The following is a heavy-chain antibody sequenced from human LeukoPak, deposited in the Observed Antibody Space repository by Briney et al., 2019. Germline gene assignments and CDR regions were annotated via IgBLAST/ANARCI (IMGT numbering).Heavy chain of an antibody. CDR1: GFTFRSYA. Sequence: GGSLRLSCAASGFTFRSYAMTWVRQAPGKGLEWVSFISGSGGSTYYADSVRGRFTISKDKSRNTLFLQMNSLRAEDTAVYYCATVPRSGYYYFDYWGQETLVTVS. D-gene: IGHD5-12*01. V-gene: IGHV3-23*01. CDR2: ISGSGGST. J-gene: IGHJ4*02. CDR3: ATVPRSGYYYFDY.